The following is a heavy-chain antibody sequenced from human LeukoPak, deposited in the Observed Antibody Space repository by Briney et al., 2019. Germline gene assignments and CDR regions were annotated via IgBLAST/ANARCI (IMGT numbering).Heavy chain of an antibody. CDR1: GYTFTGYY. V-gene: IGHV1-2*02. J-gene: IGHJ3*02. D-gene: IGHD3-10*01. CDR2: INPNSGGT. Sequence: ASVKVSCKASGYTFTGYYMHWVRQAPGLGLEWMGWINPNSGGTNYAQKFQGRVTMTRDTSISTAYMELSRLRSDDTAVYYCAGEGTMVRGVRGDAFDIWGQGTMVTVSS. CDR3: AGEGTMVRGVRGDAFDI.